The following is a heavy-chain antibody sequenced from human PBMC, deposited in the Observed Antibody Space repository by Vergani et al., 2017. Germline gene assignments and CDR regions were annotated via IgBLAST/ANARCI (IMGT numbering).Heavy chain of an antibody. J-gene: IGHJ5*02. Sequence: QVQLQESGPGLVKPSETLSLTCTVSGGSISSSNWWSWVRQPPGKGLDWIGEIYHSGSTNYNPSLKSRVTISVDKSKNQFSLTLTSVTAADTAVYYCASDTHSGQRADRWGQGILVTVTS. CDR3: ASDTHSGQRADR. D-gene: IGHD6-19*01. CDR1: GGSISSSNW. V-gene: IGHV4-4*02. CDR2: IYHSGST.